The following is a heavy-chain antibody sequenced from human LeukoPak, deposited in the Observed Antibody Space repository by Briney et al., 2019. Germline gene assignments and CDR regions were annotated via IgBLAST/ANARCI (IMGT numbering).Heavy chain of an antibody. Sequence: PSETLSLTCTVSGGSISSYYWSWIRQPPRKGLEWIGYIYYSGSTNYNPSLKSRVTISVDTSKNQFSLKLSSVTAADTAVYYCTGLTISYYYDSSGNTTDYWGQGTLVTVSS. V-gene: IGHV4-59*08. CDR1: GGSISSYY. D-gene: IGHD3-22*01. CDR3: TGLTISYYYDSSGNTTDY. CDR2: IYYSGST. J-gene: IGHJ4*02.